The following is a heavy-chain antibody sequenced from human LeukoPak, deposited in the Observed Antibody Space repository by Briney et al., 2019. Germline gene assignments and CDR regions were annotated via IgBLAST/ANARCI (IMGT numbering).Heavy chain of an antibody. J-gene: IGHJ5*02. CDR1: GFTFDDYA. D-gene: IGHD6-13*01. V-gene: IGHV3-43D*03. CDR2: ISWDGGST. Sequence: GGSLRLSCAASGFTFDDYAMHWVRQAPGKGLEWVSLISWDGGSTYYADSVKGRFTISRDNSKNSLYLQMNSLRAEDTALYYWAKDLAAAASSWGQGTLVTVSS. CDR3: AKDLAAAASS.